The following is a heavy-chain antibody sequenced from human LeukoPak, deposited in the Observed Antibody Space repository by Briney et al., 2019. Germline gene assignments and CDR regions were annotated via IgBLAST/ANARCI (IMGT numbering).Heavy chain of an antibody. J-gene: IGHJ4*02. CDR1: GYTFTNYW. CDR3: ARAGYSNKWDGVDY. Sequence: GESLKISCKGSGYTFTNYWIGWVRQMPGKGLEFMGIIYPGDSDTRYSPSFQGQVTISVDKSINTAYLQWSSLKASDSAMYYCARAGYSNKWDGVDYWGQGTLVTVSS. V-gene: IGHV5-51*01. D-gene: IGHD5-12*01. CDR2: IYPGDSDT.